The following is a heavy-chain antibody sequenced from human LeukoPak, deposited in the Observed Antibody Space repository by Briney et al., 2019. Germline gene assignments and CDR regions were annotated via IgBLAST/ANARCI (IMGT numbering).Heavy chain of an antibody. CDR3: AGGVSGWDTAMVAYYYYGMDV. D-gene: IGHD5-18*01. V-gene: IGHV4-61*01. CDR1: GGSVSSGSYY. Sequence: PSETLSLTCTVSGGSVSSGSYYWSWIRQPPGKGLEWIGYIYYSGSTNYNPSLKSRVTISVDTSKNQFSLKLSSVTAADTAVYYCAGGVSGWDTAMVAYYYYGMDVWGQGTTVTVSS. CDR2: IYYSGST. J-gene: IGHJ6*02.